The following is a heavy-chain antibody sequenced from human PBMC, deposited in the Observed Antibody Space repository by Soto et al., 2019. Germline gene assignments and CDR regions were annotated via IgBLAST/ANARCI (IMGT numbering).Heavy chain of an antibody. J-gene: IGHJ5*02. V-gene: IGHV3-7*01. Sequence: PGGSLRLSYAASGFTFSSYWMSWVLQAPGKGLEWVANIKQDGSEKYYVDSVKGRFTISRDNAKNSLYLQMNSLRAEDTAVYYCARDRAPDWFDPWGQGTLVTVSS. CDR3: ARDRAPDWFDP. CDR2: IKQDGSEK. CDR1: GFTFSSYW.